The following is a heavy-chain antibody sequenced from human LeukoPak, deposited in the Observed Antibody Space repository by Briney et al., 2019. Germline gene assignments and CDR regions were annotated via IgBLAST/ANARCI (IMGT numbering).Heavy chain of an antibody. J-gene: IGHJ4*01. D-gene: IGHD5-12*01. CDR3: ARDEPRSGGYVLGY. CDR1: GFTFSSYA. Sequence: GSMRLSCAASGFTFSSYAMHWVSQAPGKGLEYVSAISSNGGSTYYANSVNGRFTISRDNSKNTLYLQMGSLRAEDMAVYYCARDEPRSGGYVLGYWGHGSLVSVSS. CDR2: ISSNGGST. V-gene: IGHV3-64*01.